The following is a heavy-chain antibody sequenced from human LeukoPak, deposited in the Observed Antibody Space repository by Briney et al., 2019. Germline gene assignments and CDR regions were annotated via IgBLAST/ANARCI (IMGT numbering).Heavy chain of an antibody. CDR2: FDPEDGET. J-gene: IGHJ6*03. Sequence: ASVKVSCKVSGYTLTELSMHWVRQAPGKGLEWMGGFDPEDGETIYAQKFQGRVTMTEDTSTDTAYMELSSLRSEDTAVYYCATGVVPAASHYYYYYMDVWGKGTTVTVSS. CDR3: ATGVVPAASHYYYYYMDV. V-gene: IGHV1-24*01. D-gene: IGHD2-2*01. CDR1: GYTLTELS.